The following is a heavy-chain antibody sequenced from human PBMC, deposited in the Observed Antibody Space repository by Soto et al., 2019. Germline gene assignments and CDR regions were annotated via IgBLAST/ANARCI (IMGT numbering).Heavy chain of an antibody. CDR1: GYSFANYW. CDR3: ARRVPTASFGELDY. Sequence: GESLKISCKGSGYSFANYWIAWVRQMPGKGLQWMGIIYPGDSDSRYSPSFQGQVTISADKSINTAYLQWSSLKASDSAMYYCARRVPTASFGELDYWGQGTLVTVSS. CDR2: IYPGDSDS. D-gene: IGHD3-10*01. J-gene: IGHJ4*02. V-gene: IGHV5-51*01.